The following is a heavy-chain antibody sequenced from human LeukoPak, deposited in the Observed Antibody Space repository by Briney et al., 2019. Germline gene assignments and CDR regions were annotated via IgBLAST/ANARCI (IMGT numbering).Heavy chain of an antibody. V-gene: IGHV3-48*02. J-gene: IGHJ4*02. CDR3: AKGRYSGTTYYFDY. CDR1: GFAFNTYS. D-gene: IGHD5-12*01. Sequence: GGSLRLSCAASGFAFNTYSMNWVRQAPGKGLEWVSCISSTGSTVYYADSVKGRFTISRDDSQNSLYLQMNSLRDEDTAIYHCAKGRYSGTTYYFDYWGQGTLVTVSS. CDR2: ISSTGSTV.